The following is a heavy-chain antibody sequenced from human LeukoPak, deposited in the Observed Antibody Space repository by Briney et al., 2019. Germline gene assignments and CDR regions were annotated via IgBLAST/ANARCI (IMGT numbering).Heavy chain of an antibody. J-gene: IGHJ4*02. Sequence: SETLSLTCTVSGGSISSSSYYWGWIRQPPGKGLEWIGSIYYSGSTNYNPSLKSRVTMSVDTSKNQFSLKLSSVTAADTAVYYCARDVGGYDTFDYWGQGTLVTVSS. CDR1: GGSISSSSYY. V-gene: IGHV4-39*07. CDR3: ARDVGGYDTFDY. D-gene: IGHD5-12*01. CDR2: IYYSGST.